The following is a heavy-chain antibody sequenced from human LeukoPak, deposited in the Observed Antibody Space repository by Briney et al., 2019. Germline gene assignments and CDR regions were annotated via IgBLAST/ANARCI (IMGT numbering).Heavy chain of an antibody. D-gene: IGHD6-13*01. CDR2: IRYDGSNK. CDR3: AKGNSSWYGRYYFDY. Sequence: GGSLRLSCAASGFTFSSYGMHWVRQAPGKGLEWVAFIRYDGSNKYYADSVKGRFTISRDNSKNTLYLRMNSLRAEDTAVYYCAKGNSSWYGRYYFDYWGQGTLVTVSS. J-gene: IGHJ4*02. V-gene: IGHV3-30*02. CDR1: GFTFSSYG.